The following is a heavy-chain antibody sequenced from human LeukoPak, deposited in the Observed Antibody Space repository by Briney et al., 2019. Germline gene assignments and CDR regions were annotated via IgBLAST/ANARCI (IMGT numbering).Heavy chain of an antibody. J-gene: IGHJ5*02. CDR3: ARLRFGELSCFDP. D-gene: IGHD3-10*01. Sequence: KPSETLSLTCTVSGGSIRDYYWNWIRQPPGKGLEWIGYIYYSGSTNYNPSLKSRVTISVDTFKNQFSLRLSSVTAADTAVYYCARLRFGELSCFDPWGQGTLVTVSS. CDR1: GGSIRDYY. V-gene: IGHV4-59*01. CDR2: IYYSGST.